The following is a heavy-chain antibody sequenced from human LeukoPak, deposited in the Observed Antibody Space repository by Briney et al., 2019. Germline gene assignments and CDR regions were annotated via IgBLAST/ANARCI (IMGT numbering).Heavy chain of an antibody. Sequence: EASVKVSCKASGYTFTGYYMHWVRQAPGQGLEWMGWINPNSGGTNYAQKFQGRVTMTRDTSISTAYMELSRLRSDDTAVYYCARDSSSWYEYLNWFGPWGQGTLVTVSS. CDR3: ARDSSSWYEYLNWFGP. CDR1: GYTFTGYY. J-gene: IGHJ5*02. CDR2: INPNSGGT. V-gene: IGHV1-2*02. D-gene: IGHD6-13*01.